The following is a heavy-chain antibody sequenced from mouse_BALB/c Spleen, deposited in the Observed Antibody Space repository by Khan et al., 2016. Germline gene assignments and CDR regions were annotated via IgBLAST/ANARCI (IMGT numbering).Heavy chain of an antibody. Sequence: EVQLVETGGGLVQPKGSLKLSCAASGFTFNTNAMNWVRQAPGKGLEWVARIRSKSNNYATYYADSVKDRFTISRDDSQSMLYLQMNNLKTEDTAMYYCVREGSYDSFDYWCQGTTLTVSS. D-gene: IGHD2-4*01. V-gene: IGHV10S3*01. J-gene: IGHJ2*01. CDR2: IRSKSNNYAT. CDR3: VREGSYDSFDY. CDR1: GFTFNTNA.